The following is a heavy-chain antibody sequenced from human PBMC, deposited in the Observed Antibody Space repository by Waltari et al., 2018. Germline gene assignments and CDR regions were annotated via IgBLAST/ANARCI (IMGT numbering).Heavy chain of an antibody. D-gene: IGHD1-26*01. CDR2: IVPILGLT. CDR3: ATSQSGTYYDAIVV. J-gene: IGHJ3*01. Sequence: QVQLVQSGAEVTKPGASVRVSCMAPGGTCRSPTVTWVRQAPGQGLDWMGRIVPILGLTYYAQSFQGRVTISADESTSTVYMELRSLTFEDSAVYYCATSQSGTYYDAIVVWGQGTKVT. V-gene: IGHV1-69*02. CDR1: GGTCRSPT.